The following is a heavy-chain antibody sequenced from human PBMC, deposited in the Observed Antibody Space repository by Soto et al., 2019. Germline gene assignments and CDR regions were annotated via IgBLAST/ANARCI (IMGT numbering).Heavy chain of an antibody. D-gene: IGHD1-1*01. CDR3: ARGKDGRRAGTYYFDMDV. Sequence: EEQLVESGGGLVQPGGSLRLSCAASGFSIRDYWMTWVRQAPGKGLDWVANIKQDGSEKFYVDSLKGRFTISRDNAKNSVYLLMNSLRADDTAVYYCARGKDGRRAGTYYFDMDVWGKGTTVTLSS. V-gene: IGHV3-7*01. J-gene: IGHJ6*03. CDR2: IKQDGSEK. CDR1: GFSIRDYW.